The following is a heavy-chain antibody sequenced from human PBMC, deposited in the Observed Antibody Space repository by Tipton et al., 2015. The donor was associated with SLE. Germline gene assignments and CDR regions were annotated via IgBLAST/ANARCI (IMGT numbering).Heavy chain of an antibody. V-gene: IGHV3-9*01. CDR1: GLTFDEYA. Sequence: SLRLSCAASGLTFDEYAMHWVRQGPGKGLEWVSGISFNTGIIGYAASVRGRFTISRDNAKNSLYLQMDSLRPEDTALYYCAGGFYPEYLYYHMDVWGKGTTVTVSS. CDR2: ISFNTGII. J-gene: IGHJ6*03. CDR3: AGGFYPEYLYYHMDV. D-gene: IGHD2-15*01.